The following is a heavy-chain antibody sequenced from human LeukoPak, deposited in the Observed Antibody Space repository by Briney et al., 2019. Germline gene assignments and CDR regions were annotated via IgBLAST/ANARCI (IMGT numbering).Heavy chain of an antibody. Sequence: SETLSLTCAVYGGSFSGYYWSWIRQPPRKGLGWIGEINHSGSTNYNPSLKSRVTISVDTSKNQFSLKLSSVTAADTAVYYCARHITMVRGVIITPTYYYYGMDVWGQGTTVTVSS. CDR2: INHSGST. J-gene: IGHJ6*02. CDR3: ARHITMVRGVIITPTYYYYGMDV. D-gene: IGHD3-10*01. V-gene: IGHV4-34*01. CDR1: GGSFSGYY.